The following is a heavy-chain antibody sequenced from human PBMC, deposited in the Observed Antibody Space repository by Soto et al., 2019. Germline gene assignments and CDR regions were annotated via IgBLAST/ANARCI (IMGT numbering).Heavy chain of an antibody. CDR2: IYYSGST. D-gene: IGHD3-22*01. V-gene: IGHV4-31*03. CDR1: GGSISSGGYY. Sequence: TVSGGSISSGGYYWSWIRQHPGKGLEWIGYIYYSGSTYYNPSLKSRVTISVDTSKNQFSLKLSSVTAADTAVYYCARDSGSLPFDYWGQGTLVTVSS. J-gene: IGHJ4*02. CDR3: ARDSGSLPFDY.